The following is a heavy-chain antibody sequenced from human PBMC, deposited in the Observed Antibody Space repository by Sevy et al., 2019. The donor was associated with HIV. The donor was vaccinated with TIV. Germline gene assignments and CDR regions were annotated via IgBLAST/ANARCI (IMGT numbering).Heavy chain of an antibody. D-gene: IGHD3-22*01. Sequence: GGSLRLSCAASGFTFSSFAMSWVRHIPGKGLEWVSTINGRGGSAYYADSVKGRFTLSRDNSNNTVFLQMNRLRDEDTAVYYCARPTTRIAPSSAAFFDYWGQGTLVTVSS. J-gene: IGHJ4*02. CDR1: GFTFSSFA. V-gene: IGHV3-23*01. CDR3: ARPTTRIAPSSAAFFDY. CDR2: INGRGGSA.